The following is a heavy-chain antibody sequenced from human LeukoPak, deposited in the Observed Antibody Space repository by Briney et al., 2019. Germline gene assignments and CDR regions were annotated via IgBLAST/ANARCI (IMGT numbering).Heavy chain of an antibody. J-gene: IGHJ4*02. CDR3: AREPRYDFWSGYYHGGYFDY. D-gene: IGHD3-3*01. CDR1: GFTFSSYA. Sequence: GGSLRLSCAASGFTFSSYAMHWVRQAPGKGLEWVAVISYDGSNKYYADSVKGRFTISRDNSKNTLYLQMNSLRAEDTAVYYCAREPRYDFWSGYYHGGYFDYWGQGTLVTVSS. V-gene: IGHV3-30*04. CDR2: ISYDGSNK.